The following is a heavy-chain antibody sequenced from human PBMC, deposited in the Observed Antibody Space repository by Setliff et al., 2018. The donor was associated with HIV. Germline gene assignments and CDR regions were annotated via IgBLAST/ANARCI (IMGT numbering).Heavy chain of an antibody. Sequence: SVKVSCKTSGYTFSSSHDLHWVRQVPGQGLEWMGWINLVTGKTAYLQKFQGRVTITRDTSATTASTAYREMSGLSSEDTAIYYCANGGSGGEFDYWGQGTLVTVSS. D-gene: IGHD3-16*01. CDR2: INLVTGKT. J-gene: IGHJ4*02. CDR3: ANGGSGGEFDY. CDR1: GYTFSSSHD. V-gene: IGHV1-3*01.